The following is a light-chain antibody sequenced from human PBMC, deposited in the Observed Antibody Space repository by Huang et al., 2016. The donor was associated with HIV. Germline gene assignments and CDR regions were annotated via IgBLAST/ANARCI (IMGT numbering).Light chain of an antibody. J-gene: IGKJ1*01. CDR2: NSS. Sequence: EIVMTQSPATLSVSPGERATLSCRASQGVGNRLAWYQQQPGQPPRLLIYNSSPRATDIPPRFSGSGSGTEFTLTISSLQSEDFAVYYCHQYNKWPPTFGQGTKVEIK. V-gene: IGKV3-15*01. CDR3: HQYNKWPPT. CDR1: QGVGNR.